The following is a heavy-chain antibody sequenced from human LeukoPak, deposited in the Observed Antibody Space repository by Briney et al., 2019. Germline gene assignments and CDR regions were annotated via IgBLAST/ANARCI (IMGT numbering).Heavy chain of an antibody. CDR2: IRYDGSNK. CDR3: AKDPNRGIAAARAFHY. J-gene: IGHJ4*02. D-gene: IGHD6-13*01. CDR1: GFTFSSYG. V-gene: IGHV3-30*02. Sequence: PGGSLRLSCAASGFTFSSYGIHWVRQAPGKGLEWVAFIRYDGSNKYYADSVKGRFTISRDNSKNTLYLQMNSLRAEDTAVYYCAKDPNRGIAAARAFHYWGQGTLVTVSS.